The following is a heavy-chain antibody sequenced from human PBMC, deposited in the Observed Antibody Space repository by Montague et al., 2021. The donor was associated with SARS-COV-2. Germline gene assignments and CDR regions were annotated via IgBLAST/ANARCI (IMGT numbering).Heavy chain of an antibody. V-gene: IGHV3-23*01. CDR3: ARDRLTLLRGVQFANSYYGLDV. CDR2: IRGNGGST. Sequence: SLRLSCAASGFTFSSYAMSWVRQAPGKGLEWVSGIRGNGGSTYYADSVKGRFTISRDNPKNTLYLQMNSLRAEDTAVYYCARDRLTLLRGVQFANSYYGLDVWGQGTTVTVSS. D-gene: IGHD3-10*01. J-gene: IGHJ6*02. CDR1: GFTFSSYA.